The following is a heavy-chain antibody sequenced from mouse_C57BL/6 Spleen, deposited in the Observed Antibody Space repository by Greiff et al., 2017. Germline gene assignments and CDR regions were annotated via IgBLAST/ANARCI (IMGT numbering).Heavy chain of an antibody. CDR1: GYAFSSSW. J-gene: IGHJ3*01. V-gene: IGHV1-82*01. CDR3: AIYGSWFAY. D-gene: IGHD1-1*02. CDR2: IYPGDGDT. Sequence: VQLHQSGPELVKPGASVKISCKASGYAFSSSWMNWVKQRPGKGLEWIGRIYPGDGDTNYNGKFKGKATLTADKSSSTAYMQLSSLTSEDSAVYFCAIYGSWFAYWGQGTLVTVSA.